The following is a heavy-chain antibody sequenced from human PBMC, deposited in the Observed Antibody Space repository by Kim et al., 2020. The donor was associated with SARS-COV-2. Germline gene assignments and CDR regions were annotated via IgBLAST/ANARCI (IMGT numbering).Heavy chain of an antibody. CDR3: AKDMGGSYLFYYYYGMDV. D-gene: IGHD1-26*01. J-gene: IGHJ6*02. Sequence: GGSLRLSCAASGFTFDDYAMHWVRQAPGKGLEWVSGISWNSGSIGYAYSVKGRFTISRDNAKNSLYLQMNSLRAEDTALYYCAKDMGGSYLFYYYYGMDVWGQGTTVTVSS. CDR2: ISWNSGSI. V-gene: IGHV3-9*01. CDR1: GFTFDDYA.